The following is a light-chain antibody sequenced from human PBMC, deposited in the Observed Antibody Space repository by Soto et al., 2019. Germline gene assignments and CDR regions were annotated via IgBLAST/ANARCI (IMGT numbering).Light chain of an antibody. CDR3: QQYNNWPRT. CDR1: QSVGGN. V-gene: IGKV3-15*01. Sequence: EIVMTQSPATLSVSPGERATLSCRASQSVGGNIAWYQQKPGQAPWLLIYGASTRATGVPAKFSGSGSVTEFTLTINSLQSEDFAVYYCQQYNNWPRTFGQGTKVEIK. J-gene: IGKJ1*01. CDR2: GAS.